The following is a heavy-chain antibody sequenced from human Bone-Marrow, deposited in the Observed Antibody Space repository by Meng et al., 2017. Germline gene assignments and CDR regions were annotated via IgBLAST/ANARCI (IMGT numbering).Heavy chain of an antibody. CDR1: VYTFTSSA. CDR2: ITPGSGNT. V-gene: IGHV1-3*01. CDR3: ARDFTSGSSGDP. Sequence: QVQLVQSGAEVKKPGASVKVSCKAFVYTFTSSAIHWVRQAPGQSLEWMGWITPGSGNTKYSQKFQGRVTITRDTSASTAYMELSTLRSEDTAVYYCARDFTSGSSGDPWGQGTLVTVSS. J-gene: IGHJ5*02. D-gene: IGHD6-19*01.